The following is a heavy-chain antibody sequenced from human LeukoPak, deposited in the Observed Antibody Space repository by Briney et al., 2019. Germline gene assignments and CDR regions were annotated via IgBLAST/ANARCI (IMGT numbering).Heavy chain of an antibody. J-gene: IGHJ3*02. D-gene: IGHD2-15*01. CDR1: GGSISSGDYY. CDR3: ARDPLVVATTRGGAFDI. V-gene: IGHV4-30-4*01. CDR2: IYYSGST. Sequence: SETLSLTCTVSGGSISSGDYYWSWIRQPPGKGLEWIGYIYYSGSTYYNPSLKSRVTISVDTSKNQFSLKLSSVTAADTAVYYCARDPLVVATTRGGAFDIWGQGTMVTVSS.